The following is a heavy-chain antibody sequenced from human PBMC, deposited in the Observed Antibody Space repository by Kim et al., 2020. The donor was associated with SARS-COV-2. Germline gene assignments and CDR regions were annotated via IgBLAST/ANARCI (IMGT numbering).Heavy chain of an antibody. D-gene: IGHD2-2*01. CDR3: ARDGGYCSSTSCYPDWYFDL. CDR1: GYTFTSYG. Sequence: ASVKVSCKASGYTFTSYGISWVRQAPGQGLEWMGWISAYNGNTNYAQKLQGRVTMTTDTSTSTAYMELRSLRSDDTAVYYCARDGGYCSSTSCYPDWYFDLWGRGTLVTVSS. J-gene: IGHJ2*01. CDR2: ISAYNGNT. V-gene: IGHV1-18*01.